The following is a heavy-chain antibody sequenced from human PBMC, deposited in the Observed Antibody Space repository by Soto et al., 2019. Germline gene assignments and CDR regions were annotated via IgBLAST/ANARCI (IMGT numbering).Heavy chain of an antibody. J-gene: IGHJ6*02. CDR1: GFTFSSYGMTFSSYA. V-gene: IGHV3-23*01. CDR2: ISGSGDST. Sequence: GGSLRLSCAASGFTFSSYGMTFSSYAMSWVRQAPGKGLEWVSTISGSGDSTYYADSVKGRFTISRDNSKNTLFLQMNSLRGGDTAIYYCAKFREYYQGSGRRTYYFSGMEAWGQGTTVTVYS. D-gene: IGHD3-10*01. CDR3: AKFREYYQGSGRRTYYFSGMEA.